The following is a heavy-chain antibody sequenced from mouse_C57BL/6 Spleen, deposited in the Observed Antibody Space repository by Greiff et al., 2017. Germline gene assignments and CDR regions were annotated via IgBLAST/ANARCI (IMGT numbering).Heavy chain of an antibody. J-gene: IGHJ2*01. D-gene: IGHD2-4*01. CDR1: GYTFTDYY. V-gene: IGHV1-84*01. Sequence: QVQLKQSGPELVKPGASVKISCKASGYTFTDYYINWVKQRPGQGLEWIGWIYPGSGNTKYNEKFKGKATLTVDTSSSTAYMQLSSLTSEDSAVYFCARKGVYYDYDAGVFDYWGQGTTLTVSS. CDR2: IYPGSGNT. CDR3: ARKGVYYDYDAGVFDY.